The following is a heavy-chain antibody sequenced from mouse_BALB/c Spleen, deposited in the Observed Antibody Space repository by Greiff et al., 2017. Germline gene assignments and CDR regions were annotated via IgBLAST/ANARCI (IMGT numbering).Heavy chain of an antibody. J-gene: IGHJ4*01. CDR1: GFTFSSFG. Sequence: EVHLVESGGGLVQPGGSRKLSCAASGFTFSSFGMHWVRQAPEKGLEWVAYISSGSSTIYYADTVKGRFTISRDNPKNTLFLQMTSLRSEDTAMYYCARLLRSSMDYWGQGTSVTVSS. CDR2: ISSGSSTI. CDR3: ARLLRSSMDY. V-gene: IGHV5-17*02. D-gene: IGHD1-1*01.